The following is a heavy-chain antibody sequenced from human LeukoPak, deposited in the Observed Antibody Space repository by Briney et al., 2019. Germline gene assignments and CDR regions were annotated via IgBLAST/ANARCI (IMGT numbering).Heavy chain of an antibody. V-gene: IGHV3-23*01. CDR1: GFTVSSNY. J-gene: IGHJ6*02. CDR3: AKESGYSYGYTYYYYGLDV. Sequence: GGSLRLSCAASGFTVSSNYMSWDRQAPGKGLEWVSTLGGSGGSTYYADSVKGRFTISRDNSKNTLYLQMNSLRAEDTAVYYCAKESGYSYGYTYYYYGLDVWGQGTTVTVSS. CDR2: LGGSGGST. D-gene: IGHD5-18*01.